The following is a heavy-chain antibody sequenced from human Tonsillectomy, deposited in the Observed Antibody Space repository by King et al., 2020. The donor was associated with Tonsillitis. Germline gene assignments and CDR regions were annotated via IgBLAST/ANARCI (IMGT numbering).Heavy chain of an antibody. Sequence: VQLVESGGGLVKPGGSLRLSCAASRFTFSDSFMSWLRQAPGEGLEWISYVCSSRNIMHYADSVRGRFTISRDNAKNSLYTQMNSLRAEGTAVYYCARGSPTGDNWYFALWGRGTLVTVSS. CDR1: RFTFSDSF. D-gene: IGHD1-1*01. CDR3: ARGSPTGDNWYFAL. CDR2: VCSSRNIM. J-gene: IGHJ2*01. V-gene: IGHV3-11*01.